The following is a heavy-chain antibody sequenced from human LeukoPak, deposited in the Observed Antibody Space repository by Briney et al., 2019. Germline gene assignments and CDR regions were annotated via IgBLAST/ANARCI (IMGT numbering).Heavy chain of an antibody. D-gene: IGHD6-19*01. V-gene: IGHV4-59*08. Sequence: PSETLSLTCTVSGGSISSYYWSWIRQPPAKGLEWIGYIYYSGSTNYNPSLKSRVTISVDTSKNQFSLKLSSVTAADTAVYYCARHQQWLVLWFSGMDVWGQGTTVTVSS. CDR2: IYYSGST. CDR3: ARHQQWLVLWFSGMDV. J-gene: IGHJ6*02. CDR1: GGSISSYY.